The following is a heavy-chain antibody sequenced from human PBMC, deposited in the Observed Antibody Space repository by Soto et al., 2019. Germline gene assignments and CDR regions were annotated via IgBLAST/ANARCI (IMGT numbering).Heavy chain of an antibody. J-gene: IGHJ5*02. D-gene: IGHD1-1*01. V-gene: IGHV4-39*01. Sequence: SETLSLTCTVSGGSISSSSYYWGWIRQPPGKGLEWIGSIYYSGSTYYNPSLKSRVTISVDTSKNQFSLKLSSVTAADTAVYYCARHDGVLERWVSNWFDPWGQGTLVTVSS. CDR3: ARHDGVLERWVSNWFDP. CDR2: IYYSGST. CDR1: GGSISSSSYY.